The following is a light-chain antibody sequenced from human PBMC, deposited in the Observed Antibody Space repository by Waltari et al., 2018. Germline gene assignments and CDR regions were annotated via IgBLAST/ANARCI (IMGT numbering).Light chain of an antibody. Sequence: QSALTQPASVSGSPGQSVSISCTGTSNDVGGYGYVSWYQQFAGKAPKLMIYEVSYRPSGFSSRFSGSKAGNTASLTISGLQAEDEAVYYCSSHTSTVPHVFGTGTKVTVV. V-gene: IGLV2-14*01. CDR1: SNDVGGYGY. CDR2: EVS. CDR3: SSHTSTVPHV. J-gene: IGLJ1*01.